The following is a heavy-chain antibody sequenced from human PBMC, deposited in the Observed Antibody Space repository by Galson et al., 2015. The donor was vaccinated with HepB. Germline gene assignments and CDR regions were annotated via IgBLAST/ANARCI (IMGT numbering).Heavy chain of an antibody. CDR3: ARVPTNYYGSGGAFDI. CDR2: IGTAGDT. J-gene: IGHJ3*02. D-gene: IGHD3-10*01. V-gene: IGHV3-13*04. CDR1: GFTFSSYD. Sequence: SLRLSCAASGFTFSSYDMHWVRQATGKGLEWVSAIGTAGDTYYPGSVKGRFTISRENAKNSLYLQMNSLRAGDTAVYYCARVPTNYYGSGGAFDIWGQGTMVTVSS.